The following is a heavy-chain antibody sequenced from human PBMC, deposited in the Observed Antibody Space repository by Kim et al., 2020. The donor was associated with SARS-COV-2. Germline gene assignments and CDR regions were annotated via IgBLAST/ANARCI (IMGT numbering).Heavy chain of an antibody. Sequence: GGSLRLSCAASGFTFSTFWMNWVRQAPGKGLEWVANIKQDGSEIYYLDSVKGRFTISRDNAKNSLYLQMNNLRVEDTAVYYCARDPKWELRRTYYFGMDVGGQGTTVTVSS. D-gene: IGHD1-26*01. CDR2: IKQDGSEI. CDR3: ARDPKWELRRTYYFGMDV. J-gene: IGHJ6*02. V-gene: IGHV3-7*01. CDR1: GFTFSTFW.